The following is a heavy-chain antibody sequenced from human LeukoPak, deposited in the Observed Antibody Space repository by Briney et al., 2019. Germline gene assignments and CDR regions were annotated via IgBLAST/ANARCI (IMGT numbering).Heavy chain of an antibody. Sequence: GGSLRLSCAASGFTFSNYPMSWVRQAPGKGLEWVTFIRDDGSTRYYAESVKGRFTVSRDNSKNTLYLQMDSLRIEDAAVYYCAKVPHSWGLFDSWGQGTLVTVSS. CDR2: IRDDGSTR. CDR1: GFTFSNYP. CDR3: AKVPHSWGLFDS. V-gene: IGHV3-30*02. D-gene: IGHD3-16*01. J-gene: IGHJ4*02.